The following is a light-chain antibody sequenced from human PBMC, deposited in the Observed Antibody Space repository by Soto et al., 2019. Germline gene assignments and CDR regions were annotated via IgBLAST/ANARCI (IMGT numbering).Light chain of an antibody. J-gene: IGLJ3*02. CDR3: CSYSNSNDLV. Sequence: QSALTQPPSASGSPGQSVTISCTGTSSDVGNSNSVSWYQQHPGKAPKLMIFDVSRRPSGVPHRFSGSKSGNTASLTVSGLQPEDEADYYCCSYSNSNDLVFGGGPQLTVL. V-gene: IGLV2-8*01. CDR2: DVS. CDR1: SSDVGNSNS.